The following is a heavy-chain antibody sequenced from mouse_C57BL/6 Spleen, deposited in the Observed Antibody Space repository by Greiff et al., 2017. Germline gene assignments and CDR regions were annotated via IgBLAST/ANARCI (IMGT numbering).Heavy chain of an antibody. D-gene: IGHD2-2*01. CDR2: ISYDGSN. J-gene: IGHJ4*01. Sequence: ESGPGLVKPSQSLSLTCSVTGYSITSCYYWNWIRQFPGNKLEWMGYISYDGSNNYNPSLKNRISITRDTSKNQFFLKLNSVTTEDTATYYGAIYGYDGPEIVDYWGQGTSVTVSS. CDR3: AIYGYDGPEIVDY. V-gene: IGHV3-6*01. CDR1: GYSITSCYY.